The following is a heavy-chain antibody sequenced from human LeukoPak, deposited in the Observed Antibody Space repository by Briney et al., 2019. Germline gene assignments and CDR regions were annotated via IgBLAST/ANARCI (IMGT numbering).Heavy chain of an antibody. D-gene: IGHD4-17*01. J-gene: IGHJ4*02. Sequence: PSETLSLTCAVSGGSISSGGYSWSWIRQPPGKGLEWIGYIYHSGSTYYNPSLQSRVTISVDTSKNQFSLKLSSVTAADTAVYYCARSAQTVTTFPLDYWGQGTLVTVSS. CDR1: GGSISSGGYS. CDR3: ARSAQTVTTFPLDY. V-gene: IGHV4-30-2*05. CDR2: IYHSGST.